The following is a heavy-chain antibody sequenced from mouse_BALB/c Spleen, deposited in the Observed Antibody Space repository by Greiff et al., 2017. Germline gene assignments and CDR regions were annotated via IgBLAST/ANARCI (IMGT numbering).Heavy chain of an antibody. D-gene: IGHD3-3*01. J-gene: IGHJ3*01. Sequence: EVLLLQSGPELVKPGASVKIPCKASGFTFTDYNMYWVKQSHGKSLEWIGDINPNNGGTIYNQKFKGKDTFTVDKSSSTAYMELRRLTSEDTAVYYSERWDSEGDRFADWGQGTRVTVSA. CDR1: GFTFTDYN. CDR2: INPNNGGT. V-gene: IGHV1-18*01. CDR3: ERWDSEGDRFAD.